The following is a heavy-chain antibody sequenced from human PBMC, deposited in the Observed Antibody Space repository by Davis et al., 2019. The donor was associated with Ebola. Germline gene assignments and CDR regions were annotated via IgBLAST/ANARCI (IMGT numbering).Heavy chain of an antibody. CDR1: GDSVSSNSGA. CDR3: ARGFNGYDYWFDP. V-gene: IGHV6-1*01. CDR2: TYYSSKWYK. D-gene: IGHD5-12*01. Sequence: HSQTLSLTCDISGDSVSSNSGAWNWIRQSPSRGLEWLGRTYYSSKWYKDYAVSVKSRITINADTSKNQFSLQLNSVTPDDTAIYFCARGFNGYDYWFDPWGQGTLVTVSS. J-gene: IGHJ5*02.